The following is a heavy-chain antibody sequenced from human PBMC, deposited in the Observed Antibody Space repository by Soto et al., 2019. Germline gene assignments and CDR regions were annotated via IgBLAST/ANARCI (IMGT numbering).Heavy chain of an antibody. J-gene: IGHJ6*02. CDR1: GGSFSGYY. CDR3: AGRWVYYGSGTLYYYYGMDV. D-gene: IGHD3-10*01. CDR2: INHSGST. V-gene: IGHV4-34*01. Sequence: ETLSLTCAVYGGSFSGYYWSWIRQPPGKGLEWIGEINHSGSTNYNPSLKSRVTISVDTSKNQFSLKLSSVTAADTAVYYCAGRWVYYGSGTLYYYYGMDVWGQGTTVTVSS.